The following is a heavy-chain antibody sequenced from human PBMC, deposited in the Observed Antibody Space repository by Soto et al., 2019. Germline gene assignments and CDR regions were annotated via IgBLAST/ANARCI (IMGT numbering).Heavy chain of an antibody. V-gene: IGHV1-69-2*01. D-gene: IGHD1-26*01. Sequence: EVQLVQSGTEVKKPGTTVKISCKVSGYTFTDRYIHWVRQAPGKGLEWMGFVDPEDGETIYAEKFQGRLSMTADTSIDTAYMEMSSLRFDDMVDYYCASPHGSETFWGQGTLVTVSS. CDR1: GYTFTDRY. CDR2: VDPEDGET. CDR3: ASPHGSETF. J-gene: IGHJ4*02.